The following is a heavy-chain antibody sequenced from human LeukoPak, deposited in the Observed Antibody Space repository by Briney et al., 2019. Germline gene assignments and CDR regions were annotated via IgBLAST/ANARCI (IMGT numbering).Heavy chain of an antibody. CDR3: ARDGNFGYDAFDI. CDR1: GFTFSSYA. D-gene: IGHD3-10*01. CDR2: ISYDGSNK. V-gene: IGHV3-30-3*01. Sequence: GGSLRLSCAASGFTFSSYAMHWVRQAPGKGLEWVAVISYDGSNKYYADSVKGRFTISRDNSKNTLYLQVNSLRAEDTAVYYCARDGNFGYDAFDIWGQGTMVTVSS. J-gene: IGHJ3*02.